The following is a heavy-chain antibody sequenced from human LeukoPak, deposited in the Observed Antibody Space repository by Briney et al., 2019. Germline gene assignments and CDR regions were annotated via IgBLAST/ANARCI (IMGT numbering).Heavy chain of an antibody. CDR1: GFTFSDFY. CDR2: INTASSI. D-gene: IGHD3-10*01. CDR3: AKDRGTMLLFMDV. V-gene: IGHV3-69-1*01. J-gene: IGHJ6*03. Sequence: GGSLRLSCAASGFTFSDFYFNWIRQTPGKGLEWVSYINTASSIHYADSVKGRFTISRDNSKNTVYLQMNSLRVEDTAVYYCAKDRGTMLLFMDVWGKGTTVTVSS.